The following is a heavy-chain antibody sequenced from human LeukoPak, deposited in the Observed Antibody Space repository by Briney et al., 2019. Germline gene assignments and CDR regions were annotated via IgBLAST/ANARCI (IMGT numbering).Heavy chain of an antibody. CDR1: GGAISSYY. J-gene: IGHJ4*02. Sequence: ASETLSLTCTVSGGAISSYYWGWIRQPPGKGLEWIGSIYYSGSTYYNPSLKSRVTISVDTSKNQFSLKLSSVTAADTAVYYCARGITMVRGVIYWGQGTLVTVSS. D-gene: IGHD3-10*01. CDR3: ARGITMVRGVIY. CDR2: IYYSGST. V-gene: IGHV4-39*07.